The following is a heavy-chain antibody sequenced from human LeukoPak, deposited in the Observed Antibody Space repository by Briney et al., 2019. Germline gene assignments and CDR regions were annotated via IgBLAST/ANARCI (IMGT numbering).Heavy chain of an antibody. D-gene: IGHD5-24*01. CDR2: ISFDGKKE. Sequence: PGGSLRLSCEASGFRLIKYAMHWVRQAPGRGLEWVAVISFDGKKEFYADSVKGRFTISRDNSKNALFLQMNSLRTDDTAIYYCARASMATINYYYSYMDAWGKGTTVTVSS. CDR1: GFRLIKYA. CDR3: ARASMATINYYYSYMDA. V-gene: IGHV3-30*04. J-gene: IGHJ6*03.